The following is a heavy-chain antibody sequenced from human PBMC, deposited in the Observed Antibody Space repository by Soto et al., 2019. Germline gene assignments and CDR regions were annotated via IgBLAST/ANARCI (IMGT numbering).Heavy chain of an antibody. CDR3: ARHTRIAAAGSTDY. D-gene: IGHD6-13*01. CDR1: GGSIRSGGYY. V-gene: IGHV4-31*03. J-gene: IGHJ4*02. Sequence: PSETLSLTCTVSGGSIRSGGYYWSWIRQHPGKGLEWIGYIYYSGSTYYNPSLKSRVTISVDTSKNQFSLKLSSVTAADTAVYYCARHTRIAAAGSTDYWGQGTLVTVSS. CDR2: IYYSGST.